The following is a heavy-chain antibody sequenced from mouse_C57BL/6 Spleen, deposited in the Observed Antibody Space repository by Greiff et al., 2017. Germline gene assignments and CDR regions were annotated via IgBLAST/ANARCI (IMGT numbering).Heavy chain of an antibody. Sequence: VKLQQSGAELVKPGASVKLSCTASGFNIKDYYMHWVKQRTEQGLEWIGRLYPEDGETKYAAKFQTKATITTYTSTNTAYLQLSSLTSEDNDVYYCARDMDYEDSYYYAMDYWGQGNSGTVSS. CDR3: ARDMDYEDSYYYAMDY. CDR2: LYPEDGET. V-gene: IGHV14-2*01. D-gene: IGHD1-1*01. CDR1: GFNIKDYY. J-gene: IGHJ4*01.